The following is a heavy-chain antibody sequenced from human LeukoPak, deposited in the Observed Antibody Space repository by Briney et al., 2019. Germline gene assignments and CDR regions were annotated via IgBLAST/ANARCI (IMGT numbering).Heavy chain of an antibody. V-gene: IGHV1-69*13. J-gene: IGHJ4*02. CDR3: ARVYPHNWNDAGDYFDY. D-gene: IGHD1-1*01. Sequence: SVKVSCKASAGTFSSYAISWVRQAPGQGLEWMGGIIPIFGTANYAQKFQGRVTITADESTSTAYMELSSLRSEDTAVYYCARVYPHNWNDAGDYFDYWGQGTLVTVS. CDR2: IIPIFGTA. CDR1: AGTFSSYA.